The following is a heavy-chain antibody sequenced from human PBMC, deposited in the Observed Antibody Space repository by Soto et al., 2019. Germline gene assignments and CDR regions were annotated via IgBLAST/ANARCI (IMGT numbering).Heavy chain of an antibody. CDR2: INPTGGVT. CDR3: ARESGGATATLDYYYFYMDV. D-gene: IGHD5-12*01. J-gene: IGHJ6*03. Sequence: QVQLVQSGAEVKKPGASVTVSCRSSGDTFNDYYIHWVRQAPGQGLEWMGWINPTGGVTKYAQKCQGGVSRTRDTSIRTVYRQLSRLRSDDTAVYYGARESGGATATLDYYYFYMDVWGTGTTVTVSS. CDR1: GDTFNDYY. V-gene: IGHV1-2*02.